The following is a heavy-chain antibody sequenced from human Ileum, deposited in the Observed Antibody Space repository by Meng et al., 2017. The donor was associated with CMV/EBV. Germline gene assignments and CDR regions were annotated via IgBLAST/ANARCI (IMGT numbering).Heavy chain of an antibody. CDR2: ISSSSSTI. J-gene: IGHJ4*02. CDR3: ARGKWVGVPFDY. Sequence: GGSLRLSCAASGFTFSDYYMSWIRQAPGKGLEWVSYISSSSSTIFYADSVKGRFTISRDNAKKSLYLQMNSLRAEDTAVYYCARGKWVGVPFDYWGQGTLVTVSS. D-gene: IGHD2-8*01. CDR1: GFTFSDYY. V-gene: IGHV3-11*01.